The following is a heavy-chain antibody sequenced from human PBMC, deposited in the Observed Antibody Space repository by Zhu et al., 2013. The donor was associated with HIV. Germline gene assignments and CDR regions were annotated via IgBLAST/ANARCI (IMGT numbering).Heavy chain of an antibody. CDR2: INPSGGST. CDR3: AVADANYYGSGSHYYYYGMDV. D-gene: IGHD3-10*01. V-gene: IGHV1-46*01. CDR1: GYTFTSYY. J-gene: IGHJ6*02. Sequence: QVQLVQSGAEVKKPGASVKVSCKASGYTFTSYYMHWVRQAPGQGLEWMGIINPSGGSTSYAQKFQGRVTMTRDTSTSTVYMELSSLRSEDTAVYYCAVADANYYGSGSHYYYYGMDVWGQGTTVTVSS.